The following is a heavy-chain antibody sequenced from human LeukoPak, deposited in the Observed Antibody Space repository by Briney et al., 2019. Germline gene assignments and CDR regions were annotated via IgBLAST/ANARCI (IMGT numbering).Heavy chain of an antibody. D-gene: IGHD6-13*01. CDR2: ISYDGSNK. CDR3: AKVPSSVWFLTPEYFDY. V-gene: IGHV3-30*18. Sequence: QSGGSLRLSCAASGFTFSSYGMHWVRQAPGKGLEWVAVISYDGSNKYYADSVKGRFTISRDNSKNTLYLQMNSLRAEDTAVYYCAKVPSSVWFLTPEYFDYWGQGTLVTVSS. CDR1: GFTFSSYG. J-gene: IGHJ4*02.